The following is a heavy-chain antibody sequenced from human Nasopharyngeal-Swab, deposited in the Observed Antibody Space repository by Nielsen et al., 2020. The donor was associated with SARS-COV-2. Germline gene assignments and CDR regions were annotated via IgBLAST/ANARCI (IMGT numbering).Heavy chain of an antibody. D-gene: IGHD2-15*01. J-gene: IGHJ4*02. CDR1: GFTFSSYA. CDR3: ARGSNRNVVVVAATPVYFDY. CDR2: ISGGGSST. V-gene: IGHV3-23*03. Sequence: GGSLRLSCAASGFTFSSYAMSWVRQAPGKGLEWVSTISGGGSSTYYADSMKGRFTISRDDSKNSLYLQMNSLRAEDTAVYYCARGSNRNVVVVAATPVYFDYWGQGTLVTVSS.